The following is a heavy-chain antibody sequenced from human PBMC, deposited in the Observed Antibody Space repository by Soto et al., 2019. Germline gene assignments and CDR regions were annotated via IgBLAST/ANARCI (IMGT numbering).Heavy chain of an antibody. V-gene: IGHV4-31*03. D-gene: IGHD2-2*02. Sequence: PSETLSLTCTVSGGSISSGGYYWSWIRQHPGKGLEWIGYIYYSGSTYYNPSLKSRVTISVDTSKNQFSLKLSSVTAADTAVYYCARTYCSSTSCYNPYYYYYGMDVWGQGTTVTVSS. CDR3: ARTYCSSTSCYNPYYYYYGMDV. CDR1: GGSISSGGYY. J-gene: IGHJ6*02. CDR2: IYYSGST.